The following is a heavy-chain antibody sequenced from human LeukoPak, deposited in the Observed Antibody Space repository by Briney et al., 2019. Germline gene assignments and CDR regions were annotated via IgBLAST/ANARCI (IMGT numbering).Heavy chain of an antibody. CDR1: GGSSSGYY. CDR2: INHSGST. D-gene: IGHD3-16*02. J-gene: IGHJ4*02. CDR3: ARRNYVWGSYRQYYFDY. V-gene: IGHV4-34*01. Sequence: PSETLSLTCAVYGGSSSGYYWSWIRQPPGKGLEWIGEINHSGSTNYNPSLKSRVTISVDTSKNQFSLKLSSVTAADTAVYYCARRNYVWGSYRQYYFDYWGQGTLVTVSS.